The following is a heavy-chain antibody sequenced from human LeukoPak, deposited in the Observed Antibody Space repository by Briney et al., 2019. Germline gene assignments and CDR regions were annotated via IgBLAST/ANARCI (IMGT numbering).Heavy chain of an antibody. CDR3: AKDREPPLY. CDR2: ISSDASNT. Sequence: GGSLRLSCAASGFTFSSYGMHWVRQAPGKGLEWLLSISSDASNTYITDSVRGRFTISRDNSKSTVYLQMNSLRAEDTAVYYCAKDREPPLYWGQGTLVTVSS. CDR1: GFTFSSYG. J-gene: IGHJ4*02. V-gene: IGHV3-23*01.